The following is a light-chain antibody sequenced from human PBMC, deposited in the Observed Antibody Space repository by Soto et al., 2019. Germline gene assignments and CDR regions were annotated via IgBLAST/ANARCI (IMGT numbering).Light chain of an antibody. J-gene: IGKJ4*01. V-gene: IGKV3-20*01. CDR3: QQYGSSPPALT. Sequence: EIVLTQSPGTLSLSPGERATLSCRASQSVSSSYLAWYQQKPGQAPRLLIYGASSRATGIPDRFSGSGSGTDFTLTISRLEPEDFAVYYCQQYGSSPPALTFGGGPRWLSN. CDR1: QSVSSSY. CDR2: GAS.